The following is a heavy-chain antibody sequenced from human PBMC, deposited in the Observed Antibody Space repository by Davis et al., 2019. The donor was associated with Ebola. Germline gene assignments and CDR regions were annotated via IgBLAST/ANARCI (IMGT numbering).Heavy chain of an antibody. CDR1: GGSISGSSYY. V-gene: IGHV4-61*05. D-gene: IGHD6-6*01. J-gene: IGHJ6*02. CDR3: ARITLIAARPDYHYGMDV. Sequence: MPGGSLRLSCTVSGGSISGSSYYWSWIRQPPGKGLEWIGFIYYSGNTNYNPSLKSRVTISVDTSKNQFSLKLSSVTAADTAVYHCARITLIAARPDYHYGMDVWGQGTTVTVSS. CDR2: IYYSGNT.